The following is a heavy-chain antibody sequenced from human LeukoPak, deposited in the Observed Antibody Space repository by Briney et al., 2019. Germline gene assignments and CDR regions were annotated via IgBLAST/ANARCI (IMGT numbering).Heavy chain of an antibody. V-gene: IGHV4-39*01. CDR2: IYYSGST. CDR3: ARQGGYSSSPDF. Sequence: SETLSLTCTVSGGSISSTIYYWGWIRQPPGKGLEWIGYIYYSGSTYYNPSLKSRVTISVDTSKNQFSLKLSSVTAADTAVYFCARQGGYSSSPDFWGQGTLVTVSS. CDR1: GGSISSTIYY. D-gene: IGHD6-13*01. J-gene: IGHJ4*02.